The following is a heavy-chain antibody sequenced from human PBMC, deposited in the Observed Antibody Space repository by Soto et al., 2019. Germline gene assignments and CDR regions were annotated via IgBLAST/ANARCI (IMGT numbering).Heavy chain of an antibody. V-gene: IGHV1-18*01. D-gene: IGHD6-13*01. CDR2: ISAYNGNT. CDR3: ARSAHVIAAAGLDY. Sequence: ASVKVSCKASGYTFTSYGISWVRQAPGQGLEWMGWISAYNGNTNYAQKLQGRVTMTTDTSTSTAYMELRSLRSDDTAVYSCARSAHVIAAAGLDYWGQGTLVTVSS. J-gene: IGHJ4*02. CDR1: GYTFTSYG.